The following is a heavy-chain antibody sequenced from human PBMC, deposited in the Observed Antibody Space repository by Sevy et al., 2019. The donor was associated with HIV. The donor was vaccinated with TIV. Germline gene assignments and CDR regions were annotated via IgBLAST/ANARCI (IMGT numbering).Heavy chain of an antibody. J-gene: IGHJ4*02. D-gene: IGHD3-22*01. V-gene: IGHV3-30-3*01. CDR1: GFTFSSYA. Sequence: GGSLRLSCAASGFTFSSYAMHWVRQAPGKGLEWVAVISYDGSNKNYADSVKGRFTISRDNSKNTLYLQMNSLRAEDTAVYYCARDYYDSSGYHFDYWGQGTLVTVSS. CDR3: ARDYYDSSGYHFDY. CDR2: ISYDGSNK.